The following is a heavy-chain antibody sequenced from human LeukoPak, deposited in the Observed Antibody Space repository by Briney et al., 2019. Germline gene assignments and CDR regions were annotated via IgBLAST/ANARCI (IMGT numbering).Heavy chain of an antibody. D-gene: IGHD3-10*01. CDR1: GGSISSGDYY. CDR2: IYYSGST. Sequence: NPSETLSLTCTVSGGSISSGDYYWSWIRQPPGKGPEWIGYIYYSGSTYYNPSLKSRVTISVDTSKNQFSLKLSSVTAADTAVYYCARYYGSGTPWFDPWGQGTLVTVSS. CDR3: ARYYGSGTPWFDP. J-gene: IGHJ5*02. V-gene: IGHV4-30-4*01.